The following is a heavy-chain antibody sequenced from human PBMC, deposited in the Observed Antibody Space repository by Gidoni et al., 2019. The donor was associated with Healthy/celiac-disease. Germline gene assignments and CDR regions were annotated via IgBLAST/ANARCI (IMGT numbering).Heavy chain of an antibody. V-gene: IGHV3-9*01. CDR3: AKSRSFYYYYGMDV. J-gene: IGHJ6*02. Sequence: EVQLVESGGGLVQPGRSLRLSCAASGFTFDDYAMHWVRQAPGKCLEWVSGISWNSGSIGYADSVKGRFTISRDNAKNSLYLQMNSLRAEDTALYYCAKSRSFYYYYGMDVWGQGTTVTVSS. D-gene: IGHD2-15*01. CDR2: ISWNSGSI. CDR1: GFTFDDYA.